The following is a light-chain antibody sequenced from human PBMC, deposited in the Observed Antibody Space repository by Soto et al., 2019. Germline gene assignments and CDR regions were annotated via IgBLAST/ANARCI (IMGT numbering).Light chain of an antibody. CDR3: QQYGSSPYT. CDR2: RAS. V-gene: IGKV3-20*01. J-gene: IGKJ2*01. CDR1: QSVSSSY. Sequence: EIVLTKSPGTLYLSPGERATLSCRASQSVSSSYLAWYQQKPGQAPRLLLYRASSRATGIPDRFSGSGSGTDFTLTISRLEPEDFAVYYCQQYGSSPYTFGQGTKLEIK.